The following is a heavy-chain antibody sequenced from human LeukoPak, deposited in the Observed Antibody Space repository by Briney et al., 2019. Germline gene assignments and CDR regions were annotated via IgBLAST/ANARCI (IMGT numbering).Heavy chain of an antibody. V-gene: IGHV3-7*03. Sequence: PGGSLRLSCAASGFTFSSYWMSWVRQAPGKGLEWVANIKQDGSEKYYVDSVKGRFTISRDNSKNTVYLQMNSLRAEDTAVYYCAREPPSGYYDYWGQGTLVTVS. CDR1: GFTFSSYW. CDR2: IKQDGSEK. CDR3: AREPPSGYYDY. D-gene: IGHD3-22*01. J-gene: IGHJ4*02.